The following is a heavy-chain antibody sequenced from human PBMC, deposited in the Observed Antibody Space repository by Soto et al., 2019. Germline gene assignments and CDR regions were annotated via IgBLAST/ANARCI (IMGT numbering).Heavy chain of an antibody. CDR1: GHSSDNYY. Sequence: SETLSLTCTVSGHSSDNYYWSWVRRPPGKGVEWIGYISYSGSTKYNPSLKSRVTISVDTSKNQFSLKLSSVTAADTAVYYCATPNPRYYDFWSDPRGYAFDIWGQGTMVTVS. CDR3: ATPNPRYYDFWSDPRGYAFDI. V-gene: IGHV4-59*08. D-gene: IGHD3-3*01. J-gene: IGHJ3*02. CDR2: ISYSGST.